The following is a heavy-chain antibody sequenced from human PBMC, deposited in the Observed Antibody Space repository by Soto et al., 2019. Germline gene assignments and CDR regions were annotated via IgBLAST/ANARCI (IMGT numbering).Heavy chain of an antibody. J-gene: IGHJ6*02. CDR2: IIPIFGTA. V-gene: IGHV1-69*13. Sequence: ASVKVSCKASGGTFSSYAISWVRQAPGQGLEWMGGIIPIFGTANYAQKFQGRVTITADESTSTAYMELSSLRSEDTAVYYCASSMLISGSYPAYYYGMDVWGQGTTVTVS. CDR1: GGTFSSYA. D-gene: IGHD1-26*01. CDR3: ASSMLISGSYPAYYYGMDV.